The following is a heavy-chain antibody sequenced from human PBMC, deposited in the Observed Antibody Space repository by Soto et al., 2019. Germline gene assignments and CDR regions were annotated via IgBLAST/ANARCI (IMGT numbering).Heavy chain of an antibody. CDR3: ARDTIVVGFDY. J-gene: IGHJ4*02. D-gene: IGHD3-22*01. Sequence: EVQLVESGGGLVQPGGSLRLSCAASGFTFSNYWMHWVRQAPGKGLMWVSRINSDGSSADYADSVKGRFTISRDNAKNTLFLRMNSLRAEDTAVYYCARDTIVVGFDYWGQGTLVTVSS. CDR1: GFTFSNYW. CDR2: INSDGSSA. V-gene: IGHV3-74*01.